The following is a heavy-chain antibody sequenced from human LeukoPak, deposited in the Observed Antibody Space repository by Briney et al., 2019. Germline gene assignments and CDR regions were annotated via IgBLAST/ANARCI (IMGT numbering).Heavy chain of an antibody. J-gene: IGHJ4*02. D-gene: IGHD3-10*01. CDR3: ARGSNRLLWFGEDPPLIDY. CDR2: ISSSSSYI. Sequence: GGSLRLSCAASGFTFSSYAMSWVRQAPGKGLEGVSSISSSSSYIYYADSVKGRFTISRDNAKNSLYLQMNSLRAEDTAVYYCARGSNRLLWFGEDPPLIDYWGQGTLVTVSS. CDR1: GFTFSSYA. V-gene: IGHV3-21*01.